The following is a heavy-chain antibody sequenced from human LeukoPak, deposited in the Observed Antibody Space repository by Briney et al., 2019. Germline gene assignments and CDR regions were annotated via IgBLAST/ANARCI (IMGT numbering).Heavy chain of an antibody. Sequence: GGSLRLSCAASGFTLSSYAMHWVRQAPGKGLEWVAVISYDGSNKYYADSVKGRFTTSRDNSQNTLYLQMNSLRAEDTAVYYCASSSSGWYSSGFDYWGQGTLVTVSS. CDR1: GFTLSSYA. D-gene: IGHD6-19*01. CDR3: ASSSSGWYSSGFDY. CDR2: ISYDGSNK. J-gene: IGHJ4*02. V-gene: IGHV3-30*04.